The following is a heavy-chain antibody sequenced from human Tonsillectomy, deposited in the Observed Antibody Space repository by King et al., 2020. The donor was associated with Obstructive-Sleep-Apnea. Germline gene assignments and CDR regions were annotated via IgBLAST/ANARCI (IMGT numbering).Heavy chain of an antibody. V-gene: IGHV5-51*01. CDR1: VYSFTSDW. Sequence: QLVQSGAEVKKPGESLKISCKGSVYSFTSDWIGGVRQMPGKGLEWMGIIYPCDSATKYSPSFQGQVTISADKSISTAYRQWSSLKASDTAMYYCASPSGEQQLVADYWGQGTLVTVSS. D-gene: IGHD6-13*01. CDR3: ASPSGEQQLVADY. CDR2: IYPCDSAT. J-gene: IGHJ4*02.